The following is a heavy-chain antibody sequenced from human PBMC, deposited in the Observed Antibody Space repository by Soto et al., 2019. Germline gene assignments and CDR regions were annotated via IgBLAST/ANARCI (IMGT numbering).Heavy chain of an antibody. Sequence: QVQLVQSWAEVKKPGSSVNVSCKASGGIFSTYAISWLRQAPGQGLEWMGGIIPIFGTPNYAQRFQGRVTITADESTTTSYMELSRLKSEDTAVYYCARDRDDYGSGNYYNRIDFWGQGTLVTVSS. CDR2: IIPIFGTP. D-gene: IGHD3-10*01. V-gene: IGHV1-69*01. J-gene: IGHJ4*02. CDR1: GGIFSTYA. CDR3: ARDRDDYGSGNYYNRIDF.